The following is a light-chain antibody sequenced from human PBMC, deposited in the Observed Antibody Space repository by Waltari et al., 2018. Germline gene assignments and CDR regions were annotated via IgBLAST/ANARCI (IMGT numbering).Light chain of an antibody. CDR3: ALYMGSGIWV. Sequence: QTVVTQEPSLSVSPGGTVTRTCALGAGSLSNTSYATWSQQTPGQAPRTLVYKANARPAAFPDRFSGAILGNTAALTITGAQADDESDYYCALYMGSGIWVFGGGTRLTVL. CDR2: KAN. V-gene: IGLV8-61*01. J-gene: IGLJ3*02. CDR1: AGSLSNTSY.